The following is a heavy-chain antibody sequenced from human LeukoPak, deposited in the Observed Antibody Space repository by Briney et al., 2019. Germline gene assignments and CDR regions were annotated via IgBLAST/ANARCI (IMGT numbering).Heavy chain of an antibody. V-gene: IGHV3-23*01. CDR1: GFTFRLYV. D-gene: IGHD4-17*01. Sequence: GGSLRLSCAASGFTFRLYVMTWVRQAPGKGLQWVSAITGSGGSIYYADSVRGRFTISRDNSKNTLYLQMNSLRDEDTAVYYCSHPSTPDYGGLDYWGQGTLVTVSS. CDR3: SHPSTPDYGGLDY. CDR2: ITGSGGSI. J-gene: IGHJ4*02.